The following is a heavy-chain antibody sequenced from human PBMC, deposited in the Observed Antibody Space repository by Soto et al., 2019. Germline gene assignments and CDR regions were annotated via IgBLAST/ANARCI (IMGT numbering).Heavy chain of an antibody. CDR2: INPRGGST. V-gene: IGHV1-46*03. CDR1: GYTFTSYY. Sequence: ASVKVSCKASGYTFTSYYMHWVRQAPGQGLEWIGIINPRGGSTSYAQKYQSKVTMTRDTSTSTVYMELSSLRSEDTAVYYCARGSSEMSSRYDFWSGYSNTYYYMDVWGKGTTVTVSS. CDR3: ARGSSEMSSRYDFWSGYSNTYYYMDV. J-gene: IGHJ6*03. D-gene: IGHD3-3*01.